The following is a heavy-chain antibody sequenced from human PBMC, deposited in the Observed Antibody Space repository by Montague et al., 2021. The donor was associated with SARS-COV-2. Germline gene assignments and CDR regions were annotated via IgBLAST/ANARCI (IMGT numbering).Heavy chain of an antibody. V-gene: IGHV3-48*03. CDR1: GFTFSSYE. Sequence: PRLSCAASGFTFSSYEMNWVRQAPGKGLEWISKIINSGSSTYYADSVKGRFTISRDNAKNTLYLQMDSLRAEDTAVYYCARGGPGTGMDYWGQGSLVTVSS. J-gene: IGHJ4*02. CDR2: IINSGSST. D-gene: IGHD1-1*01. CDR3: ARGGPGTGMDY.